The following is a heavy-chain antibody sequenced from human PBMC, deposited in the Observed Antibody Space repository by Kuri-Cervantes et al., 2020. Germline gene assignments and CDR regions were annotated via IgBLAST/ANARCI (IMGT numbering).Heavy chain of an antibody. D-gene: IGHD5-24*01. J-gene: IGHJ6*02. CDR2: IYYSGST. Sequence: ESLKISCAASGFTFSDYYMSWIRQAPGKGLEWIGYIYYSGSTYYNPSLKSLVTISVDTSKNQFSLKLSSVTAADTAVYYCARGSGYNYYYYYGMDVWGQGTTVTVSS. CDR1: GFTFSDYY. CDR3: ARGSGYNYYYYYGMDV. V-gene: IGHV4-34*01.